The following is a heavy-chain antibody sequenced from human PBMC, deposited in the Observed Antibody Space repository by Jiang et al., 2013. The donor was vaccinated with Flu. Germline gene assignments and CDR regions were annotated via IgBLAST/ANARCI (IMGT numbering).Heavy chain of an antibody. CDR3: ARDREDCSSTSCQRTFDY. J-gene: IGHJ4*02. V-gene: IGHV4-31*03. CDR2: IYYSGST. D-gene: IGHD2-2*01. Sequence: LVKPSQTLSLTCTVSGGSISSGGYYWSWIRQHPGKGLEWIGYIYYSGSTYYNPSLKSRVTISVDTSKNQFSLKLSSVTAADTAVYYCARDREDCSSTSCQRTFDYWGQGTLVTVSS. CDR1: GGSISSGGYY.